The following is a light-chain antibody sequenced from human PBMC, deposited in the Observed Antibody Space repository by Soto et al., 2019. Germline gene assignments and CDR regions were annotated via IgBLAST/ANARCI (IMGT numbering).Light chain of an antibody. CDR2: RNN. CDR3: ATWDDTLSGRV. V-gene: IGLV1-47*01. CDR1: SSNIGSTY. Sequence: QSVLTQPHSASGTPGQRVTISCSGSSSNIGSTYVYWYQQLPGTAPKLLIYRNNQRPSGVPDRFSGSKSGSSASLAISGLRSEDEADYYCATWDDTLSGRVFGGGTKLTVL. J-gene: IGLJ3*02.